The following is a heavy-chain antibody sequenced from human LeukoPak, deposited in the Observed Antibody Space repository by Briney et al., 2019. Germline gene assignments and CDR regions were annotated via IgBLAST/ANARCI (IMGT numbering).Heavy chain of an antibody. D-gene: IGHD1-14*01. J-gene: IGHJ6*03. CDR3: ARGIRNQDYYYYYYMDV. CDR2: MNPNSGNT. CDR1: GYTFTSYD. V-gene: IGHV1-8*03. Sequence: ASVKVSCKASGYTFTSYDINWVRQATGQGLEWMGWMNPNSGNTGYAQKFQGRVTITRNTSISTAYMELSSLRSEDTAVYYCARGIRNQDYYYYYYMDVWGKGTTVTVSS.